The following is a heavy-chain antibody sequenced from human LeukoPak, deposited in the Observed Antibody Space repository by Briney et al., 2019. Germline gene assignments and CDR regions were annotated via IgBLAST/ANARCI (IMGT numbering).Heavy chain of an antibody. CDR1: GYTFTSYA. Sequence: SVNVSCKASGYTFTSYAISWVRQAPGQGLEWMGGIIPIFGTANYAQKFQGRVTITADESTSTAYMELSSLRSEDTAVYYCARDQKETARPKTYYYYYYGMDVWGQGTTVTVSS. V-gene: IGHV1-69*13. CDR3: ARDQKETARPKTYYYYYYGMDV. D-gene: IGHD2-21*02. CDR2: IIPIFGTA. J-gene: IGHJ6*02.